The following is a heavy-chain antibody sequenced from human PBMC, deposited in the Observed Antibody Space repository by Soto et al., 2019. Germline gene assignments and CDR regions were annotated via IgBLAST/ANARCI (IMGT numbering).Heavy chain of an antibody. V-gene: IGHV1-46*01. CDR2: INPSGGST. CDR3: ARTFLDFWSGYHMALDYYYGMDV. CDR1: GYTFTSYY. J-gene: IGHJ6*02. D-gene: IGHD3-3*01. Sequence: ASVKVSCKASGYTFTSYYMHWVRQAPGQGLEWMGIINPSGGSTSYAQKFQGRVTMTRDTSTSTVYMELSSLRSEDTAVYYCARTFLDFWSGYHMALDYYYGMDVWGQGTTVTVSS.